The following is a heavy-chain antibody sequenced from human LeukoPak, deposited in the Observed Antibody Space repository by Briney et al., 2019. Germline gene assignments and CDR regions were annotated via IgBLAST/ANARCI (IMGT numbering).Heavy chain of an antibody. D-gene: IGHD3-9*01. V-gene: IGHV4-34*01. CDR3: ARDGHYDILTGYSYYFDY. Sequence: PSETLSLTCAAYGGSFSGYYWSWLRQPPGKGLEWIGEINHSGSTNYNPSLKSRVTMSVDTSKNQFSLKLSSVTAADTAVYYCARDGHYDILTGYSYYFDYWGQGTLVTVSS. CDR2: INHSGST. J-gene: IGHJ4*02. CDR1: GGSFSGYY.